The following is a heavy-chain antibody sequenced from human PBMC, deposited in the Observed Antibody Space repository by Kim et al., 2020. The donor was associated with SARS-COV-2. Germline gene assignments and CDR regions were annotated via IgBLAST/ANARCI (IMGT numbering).Heavy chain of an antibody. J-gene: IGHJ4*02. V-gene: IGHV4-39*07. CDR1: GGSISSSSYY. Sequence: SETLSLTCTVSGGSISSSSYYWGWIRQPPGKRLEWIGSSYYRGSPYYNPSLKSRVTISLDTSKNQFSLRLSSVTAADTAVYYCARALLGGVGWEWYYFDYWGQGTLVTVSS. CDR3: ARALLGGVGWEWYYFDY. D-gene: IGHD1-26*01. CDR2: SYYRGSP.